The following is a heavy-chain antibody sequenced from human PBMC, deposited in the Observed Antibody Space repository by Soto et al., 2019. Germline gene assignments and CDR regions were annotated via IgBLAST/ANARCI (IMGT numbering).Heavy chain of an antibody. CDR1: GFTFSSYA. Sequence: GSLRLSCAASGFTFSSYAMSWVRQAPGKGLDWVSTISGSGSGTYYADSVKGRFTISRDNSKNTLYLQMDRLRAEDTAVYFCTKDQVEGYYDTGGSQGSWGQGTQVTVSS. CDR3: TKDQVEGYYDTGGSQGS. J-gene: IGHJ5*02. D-gene: IGHD3-22*01. V-gene: IGHV3-23*01. CDR2: ISGSGSGT.